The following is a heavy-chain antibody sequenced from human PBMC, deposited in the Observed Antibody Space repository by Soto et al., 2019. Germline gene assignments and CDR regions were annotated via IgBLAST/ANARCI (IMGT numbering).Heavy chain of an antibody. Sequence: EVQLVESGGGVVQPGGSLRLSCAASGFTFSSDWMHWVRQAPGKGLVWVSRINGDGTNTDYADSVKGRFTISRDNPKNTLYLQMNSLSAEDAAVYYCVRPYGDPPGWGQGTLVTVSS. J-gene: IGHJ4*02. CDR3: VRPYGDPPG. CDR1: GFTFSSDW. D-gene: IGHD4-17*01. V-gene: IGHV3-74*01. CDR2: INGDGTNT.